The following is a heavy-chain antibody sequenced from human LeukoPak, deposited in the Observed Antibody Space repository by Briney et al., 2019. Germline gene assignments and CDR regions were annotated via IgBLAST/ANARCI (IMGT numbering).Heavy chain of an antibody. CDR3: ASARWICSSTSCYPYYFDY. CDR2: IYYSGST. Sequence: SETLSLTCTVSGVSISSDYWSWIRQHPGKGLEWIGYIYYSGSTYYNPSLKSRVTISVDTSKNQFSLKLSSVTAADTAVYYCASARWICSSTSCYPYYFDYWGQGTLVTVSS. V-gene: IGHV4-59*06. CDR1: GVSISSDY. J-gene: IGHJ4*02. D-gene: IGHD2-2*01.